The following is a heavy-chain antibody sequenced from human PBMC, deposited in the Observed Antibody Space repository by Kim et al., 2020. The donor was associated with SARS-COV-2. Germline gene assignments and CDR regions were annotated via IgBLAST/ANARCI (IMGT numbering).Heavy chain of an antibody. CDR2: ISSSSNNI. CDR3: ASGPRGYSCGSGDY. V-gene: IGHV3-21*01. CDR1: GFTFSTYS. J-gene: IGHJ4*02. D-gene: IGHD5-18*01. Sequence: GGSLRLSCAASGFTFSTYSMNWVRQAPGKGLEWVSSISSSSNNIYYADSVKGRFTISRDNAKNSLYLQMNSLRAEDAAAYYCASGPRGYSCGSGDYWGQGTLVTVSS.